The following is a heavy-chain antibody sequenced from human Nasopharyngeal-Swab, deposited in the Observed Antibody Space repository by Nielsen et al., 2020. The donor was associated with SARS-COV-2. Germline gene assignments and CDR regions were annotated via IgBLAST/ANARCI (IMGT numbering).Heavy chain of an antibody. V-gene: IGHV4-59*13. CDR3: ARLSYDFWSGYFDY. CDR2: IYYSGST. D-gene: IGHD3-3*01. Sequence: SETLSLTCTVSGGSISSYYWSWIRQPPGKGLEWIGYIYYSGSTNYNPSLKSRVTISVDTSKNQLSLKLSSVTAADTAVYYCARLSYDFWSGYFDYWGQGTLVTVSS. CDR1: GGSISSYY. J-gene: IGHJ4*02.